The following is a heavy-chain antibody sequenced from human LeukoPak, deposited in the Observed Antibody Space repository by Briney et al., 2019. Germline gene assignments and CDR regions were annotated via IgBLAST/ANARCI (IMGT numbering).Heavy chain of an antibody. CDR1: GGSFSGYY. CDR3: ARGCYDFWSGYYTEWFDP. Sequence: SETLSLTCAVYGGSFSGYYWSWIRQPPGKGLEWIGEINHSGSTNYNPSLKSRVTISVDTSKNQFSLKLSSVTAADTAVYYCARGCYDFWSGYYTEWFDPWGQGTLVTVSS. V-gene: IGHV4-34*01. D-gene: IGHD3-3*01. J-gene: IGHJ5*02. CDR2: INHSGST.